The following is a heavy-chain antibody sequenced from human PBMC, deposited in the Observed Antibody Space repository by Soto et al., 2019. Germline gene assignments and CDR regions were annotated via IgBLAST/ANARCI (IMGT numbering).Heavy chain of an antibody. V-gene: IGHV4-34*01. CDR3: ARGVLIPPHPTTLTTIAY. Sequence: SETLRLRCAVYGGTFSRYDWSWIRQPPGKGLEWIGEINHSGSTNYNPSLKSRVTISVDTSKNQFSLKLSSVTAADTAVYYCARGVLIPPHPTTLTTIAYWGQRTLVTVSS. CDR2: INHSGST. CDR1: GGTFSRYD. J-gene: IGHJ1*01. D-gene: IGHD4-17*01.